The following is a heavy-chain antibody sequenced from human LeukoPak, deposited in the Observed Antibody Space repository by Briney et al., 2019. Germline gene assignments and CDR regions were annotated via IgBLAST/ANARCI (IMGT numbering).Heavy chain of an antibody. D-gene: IGHD6-6*01. CDR3: ARDRSSFSYAFDI. J-gene: IGHJ3*02. V-gene: IGHV1-3*04. CDR1: GYTFTTYA. Sequence: ASVKVSCKASGYTFTTYAIHWVRQAPGQRLEWMGWISTYNDDRKYSPKFQGTVTITTDASASTAYLELSSLRSEDTAVYYCARDRSSFSYAFDIWGQGTMVTVSS. CDR2: ISTYNDDR.